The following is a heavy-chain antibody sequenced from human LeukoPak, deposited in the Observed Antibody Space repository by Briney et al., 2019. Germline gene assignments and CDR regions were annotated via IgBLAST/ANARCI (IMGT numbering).Heavy chain of an antibody. CDR2: IRYDGSNK. J-gene: IGHJ4*02. CDR1: GFTFSSYG. D-gene: IGHD1-26*01. V-gene: IGHV3-30*02. CDR3: AKDGGATTTYYFAY. Sequence: PGGSLRLSCAASGFTFSSYGMHWVRQAPGKGLEWVAFIRYDGSNKYYADSVKGRFTISRDNSRNTLYLQMNSLRAEDTAVYYCAKDGGATTTYYFAYWGQGTLVTVSS.